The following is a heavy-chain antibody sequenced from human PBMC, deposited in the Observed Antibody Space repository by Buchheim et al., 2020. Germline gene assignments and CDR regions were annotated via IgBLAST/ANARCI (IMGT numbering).Heavy chain of an antibody. CDR1: GGSINSGDYY. V-gene: IGHV4-30-4*01. CDR3: AKAVWSGYSNTFFFFGMDV. J-gene: IGHJ6*01. D-gene: IGHD3-3*01. Sequence: QVQLQESGPGLVRPSQTLSLTCTVSGGSINSGDYYWSWVRQPPGKGLEWMGYIYFSGDTYYTPSLKSRITMSLDTSKKQFSLRLTSVTAADTAVYYCAKAVWSGYSNTFFFFGMDVWGQGTT. CDR2: IYFSGDT.